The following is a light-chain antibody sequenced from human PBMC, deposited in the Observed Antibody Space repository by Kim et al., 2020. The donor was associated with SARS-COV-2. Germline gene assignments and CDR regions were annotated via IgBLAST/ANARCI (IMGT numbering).Light chain of an antibody. Sequence: VSPGQTANITCSGDNLGDKYTCWYQQRPGQSPVLVIYQDNRRPSVIPERFSGSNSGNTATLTISGAQAMDEAEYYCQAWDGSTVVFGGGTQLTVL. CDR1: NLGDKY. V-gene: IGLV3-1*01. CDR2: QDN. CDR3: QAWDGSTVV. J-gene: IGLJ2*01.